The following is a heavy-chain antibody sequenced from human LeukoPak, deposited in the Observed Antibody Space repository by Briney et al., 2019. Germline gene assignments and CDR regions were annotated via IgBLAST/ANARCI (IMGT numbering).Heavy chain of an antibody. V-gene: IGHV1-18*04. CDR2: ISAYNGNT. CDR3: ARYGSGSYYRHYYYYYGMDV. CDR1: GYTLTSYC. D-gene: IGHD3-10*01. Sequence: ASVKVSCKASGYTLTSYCISWVRQAPGQGLEWMGWISAYNGNTNYAQKLQGRVTMTTDTSTSTAYMELRSLRSDDTAVYYCARYGSGSYYRHYYYYYGMDVWGQGTTVTVSS. J-gene: IGHJ6*02.